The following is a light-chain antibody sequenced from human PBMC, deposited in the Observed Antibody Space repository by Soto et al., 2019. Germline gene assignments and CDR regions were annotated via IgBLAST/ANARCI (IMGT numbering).Light chain of an antibody. CDR3: QQRSSSPLT. Sequence: EIVLTQSPGTLLLSRGERATLSCRASQSISSYLAWYQQKPGQAPRLLIYDASNRATGVPARFSGSGSGTDFTLTISTLEPEDFAVYYGQQRSSSPLTFSGGTTVEIK. J-gene: IGKJ4*01. CDR1: QSISSY. CDR2: DAS. V-gene: IGKV3-11*01.